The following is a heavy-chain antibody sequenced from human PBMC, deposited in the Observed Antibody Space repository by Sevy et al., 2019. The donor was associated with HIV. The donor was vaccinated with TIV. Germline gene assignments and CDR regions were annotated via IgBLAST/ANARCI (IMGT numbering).Heavy chain of an antibody. CDR3: ARATGIAAAGGNWFDP. D-gene: IGHD6-13*01. Sequence: GGSLRLSYAASGFTFSSYSMSWVRQAPGKGLEWVSSISSSSSYIYYADSVKGRFTISRDNAKNSLYLQMNSLRAEDTAVYYCARATGIAAAGGNWFDPWGQGTLVTVSS. J-gene: IGHJ5*02. V-gene: IGHV3-21*01. CDR1: GFTFSSYS. CDR2: ISSSSSYI.